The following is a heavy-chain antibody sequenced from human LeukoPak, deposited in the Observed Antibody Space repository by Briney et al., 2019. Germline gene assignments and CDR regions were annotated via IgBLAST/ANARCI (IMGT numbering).Heavy chain of an antibody. D-gene: IGHD3-16*02. Sequence: GGSLRLSCAASGFTFSNAWMSWVRQAPGKGLEWVGRIKSIIDAGTIDYSAPVKGRFTISRDDSKNTLYLQMNSLRAEDTAVYYCARDLFYYDYVWGSYRQDYWGQGTLVTVSS. CDR2: IKSIIDAGTI. CDR3: ARDLFYYDYVWGSYRQDY. CDR1: GFTFSNAW. J-gene: IGHJ4*02. V-gene: IGHV3-15*05.